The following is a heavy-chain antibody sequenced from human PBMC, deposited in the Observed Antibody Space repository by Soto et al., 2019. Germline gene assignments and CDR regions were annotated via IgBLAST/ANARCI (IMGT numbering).Heavy chain of an antibody. J-gene: IGHJ6*02. CDR2: ISAYNGNT. Sequence: ASVKVSYKASGYTFTSYGISWVRQAPGQGLEWMGWISAYNGNTNYAQKLQGRVTMTTDTSTSTAYMELRSLRSDDTAVYYCARDLYSSSWYPYYYYYGMDVWGQGTTVTVSS. V-gene: IGHV1-18*01. CDR3: ARDLYSSSWYPYYYYYGMDV. CDR1: GYTFTSYG. D-gene: IGHD6-13*01.